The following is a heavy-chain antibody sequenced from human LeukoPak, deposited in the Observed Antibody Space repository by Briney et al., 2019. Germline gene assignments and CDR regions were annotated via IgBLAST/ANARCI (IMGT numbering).Heavy chain of an antibody. Sequence: GGSLRLSCAASGFTFSSYAMHWVRQAPGKGLECVAVISNDGSNKYYADSVKGRFTISRDNAKNTLYPQMYSLRAEDTAVYYCAKDLHIAAADYWGQGTLVTVSS. CDR2: ISNDGSNK. J-gene: IGHJ4*02. D-gene: IGHD6-13*01. V-gene: IGHV3-30-3*01. CDR1: GFTFSSYA. CDR3: AKDLHIAAADY.